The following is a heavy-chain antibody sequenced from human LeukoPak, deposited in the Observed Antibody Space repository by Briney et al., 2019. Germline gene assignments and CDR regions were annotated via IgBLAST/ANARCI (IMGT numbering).Heavy chain of an antibody. CDR2: ITGSGGST. CDR3: AKGLKPAMASRSNYFDY. J-gene: IGHJ4*02. CDR1: GFSFSNYA. V-gene: IGHV3-23*01. D-gene: IGHD2-8*01. Sequence: GGSLRLSCAASGFSFSNYAMNWVRQAPGKGLERVSTITGSGGSTHYADSVKGRFTISRDNSKNTLYPQMNSLRADDTAVYYCAKGLKPAMASRSNYFDYWGQGALVTVSS.